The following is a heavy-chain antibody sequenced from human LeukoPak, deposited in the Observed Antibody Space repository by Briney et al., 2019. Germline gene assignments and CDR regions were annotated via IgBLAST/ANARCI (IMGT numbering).Heavy chain of an antibody. CDR1: GGSISPYY. Sequence: SETLSLTCTVSGGSISPYYWSWIRQPPGKGLEWIGYIFYSGSTNYNPSLKSRVTISVDTSKNELSLKLSSVTAADTAVYYCARASGYSNYWSALDCWGQGTLVTVSS. D-gene: IGHD5-12*01. J-gene: IGHJ4*02. CDR3: ARASGYSNYWSALDC. V-gene: IGHV4-59*08. CDR2: IFYSGST.